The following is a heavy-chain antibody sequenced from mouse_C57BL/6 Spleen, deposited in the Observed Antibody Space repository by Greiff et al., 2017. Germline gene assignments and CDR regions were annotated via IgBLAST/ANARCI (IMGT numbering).Heavy chain of an antibody. CDR1: GFNIKDDY. V-gene: IGHV14-4*01. D-gene: IGHD1-1*02. Sequence: EVQLQQSGAELVRPGASVKLSCTASGFNIKDDYMHWVKQRPEQGLAWIGWIDPENGDTEYASKFQGKATITADTSSNTAYLQLSSLTSEDTAVYYWTTGGDDYYAMDYWGQGTSVTVSS. J-gene: IGHJ4*01. CDR2: IDPENGDT. CDR3: TTGGDDYYAMDY.